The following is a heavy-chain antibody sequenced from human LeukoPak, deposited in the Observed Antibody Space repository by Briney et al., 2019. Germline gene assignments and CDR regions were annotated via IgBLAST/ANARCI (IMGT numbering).Heavy chain of an antibody. CDR2: FDPEDGET. CDR3: ATNQVPYYLGLIYDAFDI. D-gene: IGHD1-26*01. Sequence: ASVKVSCKVSGYTLTELSMHWVRQAPGKGLEWMGGFDPEDGETIYAQKFQGRVTMTEDTSTDTAYMELSSLRSEDTAVYYCATNQVPYYLGLIYDAFDIWGQGTMVTVSS. CDR1: GYTLTELS. J-gene: IGHJ3*02. V-gene: IGHV1-24*01.